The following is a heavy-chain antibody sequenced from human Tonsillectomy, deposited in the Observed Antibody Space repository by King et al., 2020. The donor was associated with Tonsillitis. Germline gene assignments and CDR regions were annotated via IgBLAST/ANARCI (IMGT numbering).Heavy chain of an antibody. J-gene: IGHJ5*02. CDR2: ISYDGGNT. V-gene: IGHV3-30*04. D-gene: IGHD2-21*01. CDR3: ASGEGEGWFDP. CDR1: GFTFSSYA. Sequence: QVQLVESGGGVVQPGRSLRLSCATSGFTFSSYAMYWVRQAPGKGLEWVALISYDGGNTYYADSVKGRFNIARDNSENTLFLEMNSLRLDDTAVYYCASGEGEGWFDPWGQGTLVTVSS.